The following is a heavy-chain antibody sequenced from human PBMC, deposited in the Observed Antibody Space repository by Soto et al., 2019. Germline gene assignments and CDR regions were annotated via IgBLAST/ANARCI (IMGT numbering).Heavy chain of an antibody. CDR3: ARDWGACTACECYSHGFDV. CDR2: SWHDGRHL. V-gene: IGHV3-33*01. CDR1: GFTLDTYG. D-gene: IGHD1-26*01. Sequence: QVQLVESGGGMVQPGGSLRLSCAVSGFTLDTYGMHWVRQAAGQGLEWVAVSWHDGRHLDYADSVRGRFTVFRDDSKNTLFLEMNGLRGDDTAVYYCARDWGACTACECYSHGFDVWGQGTLVTVSS. J-gene: IGHJ3*01.